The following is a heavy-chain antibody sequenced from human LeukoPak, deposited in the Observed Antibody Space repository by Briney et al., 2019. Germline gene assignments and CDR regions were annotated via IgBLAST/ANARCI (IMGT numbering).Heavy chain of an antibody. V-gene: IGHV3-74*01. CDR2: INSDGSTI. J-gene: IGHJ5*02. D-gene: IGHD4-11*01. Sequence: PGGSLRLSCAASGFTFSSNWMHWVRQAPGKGLVWVSRINSDGSTIGYADSVKGRFTISRDNAKNTLFLQMNSLRAEDTAVYYCTRGTTSTFDPWGQGTLVTASS. CDR3: TRGTTSTFDP. CDR1: GFTFSSNW.